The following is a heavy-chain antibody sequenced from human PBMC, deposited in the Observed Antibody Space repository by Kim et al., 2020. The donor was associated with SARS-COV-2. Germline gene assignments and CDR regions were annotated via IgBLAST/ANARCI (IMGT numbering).Heavy chain of an antibody. J-gene: IGHJ3*02. CDR2: IIPILGIA. CDR3: ASPYYYDSSGYYDAFDI. V-gene: IGHV1-69*04. CDR1: GGTFSSYA. Sequence: SVKVSCKASGGTFSSYAISWVRQAPGQGLEWMGRIIPILGIANYAQKFQGRVTITADKSTSTAYMELSSLRSEDTAVYYCASPYYYDSSGYYDAFDIWGQGTMVTVSS. D-gene: IGHD3-22*01.